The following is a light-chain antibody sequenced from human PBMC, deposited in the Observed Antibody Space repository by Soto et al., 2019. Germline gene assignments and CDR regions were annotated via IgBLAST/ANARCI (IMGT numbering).Light chain of an antibody. V-gene: IGKV1-8*01. J-gene: IGKJ1*01. CDR2: AAS. CDR3: QQYYSYPHT. Sequence: AIRMTQSPSSFSASTGDRVTITCRASQGISSYLAWYQQKPGKAPKLLIYAASTLQSGFPSRFSGSGSGTDFTLTIRCLQSEDFATYYCQQYYSYPHTFGQGTKVEIK. CDR1: QGISSY.